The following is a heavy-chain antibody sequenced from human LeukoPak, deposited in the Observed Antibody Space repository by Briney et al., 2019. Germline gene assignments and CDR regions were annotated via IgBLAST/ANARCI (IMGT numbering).Heavy chain of an antibody. D-gene: IGHD4-17*01. V-gene: IGHV1-2*02. CDR2: INPNSGGT. J-gene: IGHJ6*02. CDR3: ARGATVTTYRNYYYYGMDV. CDR1: GYTFTGYY. Sequence: GASVKVSCKASGYTFTGYYMHWVRQAPGQGLEWMGWINPNSGGTNYAQKFQGRVTMTRDTSISTAYMELSRLRSDDTAVYYCARGATVTTYRNYYYYGMDVWGQGATVTASS.